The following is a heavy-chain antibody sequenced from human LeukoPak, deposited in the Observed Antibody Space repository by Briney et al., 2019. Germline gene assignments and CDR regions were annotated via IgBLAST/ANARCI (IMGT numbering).Heavy chain of an antibody. J-gene: IGHJ4*02. CDR3: VRDIGTTTFDY. D-gene: IGHD1-1*01. V-gene: IGHV3-23*01. Sequence: GGSLRLSCAASGFTFSSYAMSWVRQAPGKGLEWVSAISGSGGSTYYADSVKGRFTISRDNSKNTLYLLVNSLRAEDTTVYYCVRDIGTTTFDYWGQGTLVTVSS. CDR1: GFTFSSYA. CDR2: ISGSGGST.